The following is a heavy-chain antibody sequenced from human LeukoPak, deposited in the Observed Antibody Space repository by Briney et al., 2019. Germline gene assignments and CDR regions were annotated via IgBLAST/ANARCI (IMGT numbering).Heavy chain of an antibody. D-gene: IGHD3-22*01. CDR1: GFTFSSYA. J-gene: IGHJ4*02. Sequence: GGSLRLSCAASGFTFSSYAMNWVRQAPGKGLEWVSAISGSGGSTYYADSAKGRFTISRDNSKNTLYLQMNSLRAEDTAVYYCATTRYYYDSSGYSNFDYWGQGTLVTVSS. CDR3: ATTRYYYDSSGYSNFDY. V-gene: IGHV3-23*01. CDR2: ISGSGGST.